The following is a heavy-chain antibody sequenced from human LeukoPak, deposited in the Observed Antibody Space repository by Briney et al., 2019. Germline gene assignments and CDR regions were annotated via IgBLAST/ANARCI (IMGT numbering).Heavy chain of an antibody. D-gene: IGHD4-23*01. CDR2: IYYSGST. J-gene: IGHJ4*02. CDR3: AREPYGGKGGFDY. Sequence: SETLSLTCTVSGGSISSSSYYWGWIRQPPGKGLEWIGSIYYSGSTYYNPSLKSRVTISVDTSKNQFSLKLSSVTAADTAVYYCAREPYGGKGGFDYWGQGTLVTVSS. CDR1: GGSISSSSYY. V-gene: IGHV4-39*07.